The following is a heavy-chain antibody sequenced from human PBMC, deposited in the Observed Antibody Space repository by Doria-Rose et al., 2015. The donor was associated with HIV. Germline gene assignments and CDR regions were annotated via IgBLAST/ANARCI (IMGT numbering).Heavy chain of an antibody. CDR3: ARGHALSAGLYYFDY. V-gene: IGHV4-34*01. Sequence: GLEWIGEINHSGSTNYNPSLKSRFTISVDTSKNQFSLKLSSVTAADTAVYYCARGHALSAGLYYFDYWGQGTLVTVSS. J-gene: IGHJ4*02. CDR2: INHSGST. D-gene: IGHD3-16*02.